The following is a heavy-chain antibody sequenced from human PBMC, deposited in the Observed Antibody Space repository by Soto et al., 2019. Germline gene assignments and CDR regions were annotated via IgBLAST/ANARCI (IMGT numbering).Heavy chain of an antibody. Sequence: QVQLVQSGAEVKKPGASVKVSCKASGYCFTAYGISWVRQAPGQGLEWMGWISTAHSDIGYAQKFQGRVTMTTDTSTSTAYMELRSLRSDDTAVYYCARDLAYIREFWGQGTLVTVSS. CDR2: ISTAHSDI. J-gene: IGHJ4*02. CDR3: ARDLAYIREF. D-gene: IGHD4-17*01. V-gene: IGHV1-18*01. CDR1: GYCFTAYG.